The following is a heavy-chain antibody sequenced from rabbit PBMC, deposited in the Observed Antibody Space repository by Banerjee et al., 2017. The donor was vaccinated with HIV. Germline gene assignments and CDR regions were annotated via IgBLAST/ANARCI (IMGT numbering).Heavy chain of an antibody. J-gene: IGHJ6*01. D-gene: IGHD6-1*01. V-gene: IGHV1S43*01. CDR3: ASSGVAGYADLWL. CDR1: GFDFSSYYC. Sequence: QQQLEESGGGLVKPEGSLTLTCKASGFDFSSYYCMCWVRQAPGKGLEWIGCIYTGSGGTGDASWVKGRFTISRSTSVNTVDLKMTTLTAADTATYFCASSGVAGYADLWLWGQGTLVTVS. CDR2: IYTGSGGT.